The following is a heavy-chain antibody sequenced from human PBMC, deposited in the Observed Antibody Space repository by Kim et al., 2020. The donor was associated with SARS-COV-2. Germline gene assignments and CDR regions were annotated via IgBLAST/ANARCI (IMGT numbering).Heavy chain of an antibody. CDR2: IKQDGSEK. CDR3: ARDGLYYYDSSGYYNDAFDI. CDR1: GFTFSSYW. V-gene: IGHV3-7*01. Sequence: GGSLRLFCAASGFTFSSYWMSWVRQAPGKGLEWVANIKQDGSEKYYVDSVKGRFTISRDNAKNSLYLQMNSLRAEDTAVYYCARDGLYYYDSSGYYNDAFDIWGQGTMVTVSS. D-gene: IGHD3-22*01. J-gene: IGHJ3*02.